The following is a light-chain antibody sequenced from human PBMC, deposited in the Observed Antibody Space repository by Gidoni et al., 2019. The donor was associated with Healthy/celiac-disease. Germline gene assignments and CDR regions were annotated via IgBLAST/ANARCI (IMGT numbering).Light chain of an antibody. CDR1: QSVNSY. CDR3: QQRSNWPS. V-gene: IGKV3-11*01. J-gene: IGKJ4*01. Sequence: EIVLTQSPATLSLSPGERATLSCRASQSVNSYLAWYQQKPGQAPRLLIYDASNRATGIPARFSGSGSGTDFTLTISSLEPEDFAVYYCQQRSNWPSFGGXTKVEIK. CDR2: DAS.